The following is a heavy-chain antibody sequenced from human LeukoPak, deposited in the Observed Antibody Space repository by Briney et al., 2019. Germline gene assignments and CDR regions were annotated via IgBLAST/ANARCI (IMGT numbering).Heavy chain of an antibody. CDR2: INTSGSII. J-gene: IGHJ4*02. CDR1: GFTFSDYY. CDR3: ARGSAGD. D-gene: IGHD6-25*01. Sequence: GRSLRLSCAASGFTFSDYYMSWVRSAPGKGLGWVSYINTSGSIIYYADSVRGRFTMSRANAKNSLYLQMNSLRAEGTGIYYCARGSAGDWGQGTLVTVSS. V-gene: IGHV3-11*01.